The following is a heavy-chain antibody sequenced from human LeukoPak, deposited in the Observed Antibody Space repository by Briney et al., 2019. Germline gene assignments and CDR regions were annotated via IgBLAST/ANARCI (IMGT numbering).Heavy chain of an antibody. V-gene: IGHV3-74*01. Sequence: PGGSVRLSCVASGVTFSENWMHGVRQAPGEGGGWVSHINGDGRLTNYADSVKGRFTISRDNAKNTVYLQMSSLRVEDTAIYFCAREEHRLADAVTSAFDLGGQGPLVTVSP. CDR3: AREEHRLADAVTSAFDL. CDR1: GVTFSENW. J-gene: IGHJ3*01. D-gene: IGHD6-13*01. CDR2: INGDGRLT.